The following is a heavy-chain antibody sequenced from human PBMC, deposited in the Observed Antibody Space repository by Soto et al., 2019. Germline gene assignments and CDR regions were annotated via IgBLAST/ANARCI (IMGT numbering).Heavy chain of an antibody. V-gene: IGHV3-11*01. D-gene: IGHD2-15*01. J-gene: IGHJ5*01. CDR2: ITVGGSAM. CDR3: ARGSRRGGLNW. Sequence: RLVLGKGLEWVSSITVGGSAMFYADSVKGRFTISRANAKNSLYLQMNSLRAEDTAVYYLARGSRRGGLNW.